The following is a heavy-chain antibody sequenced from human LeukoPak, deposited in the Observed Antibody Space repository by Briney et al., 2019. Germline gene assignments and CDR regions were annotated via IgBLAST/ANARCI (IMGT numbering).Heavy chain of an antibody. D-gene: IGHD2-21*02. Sequence: GGSLRLSCAASGFTFSSYAVYWVRQAPGKGLEWVGRIKSKTDGGTTDYAAPVKGRFTISRDDSKNTLYLQMNSLKTEDTAVYYCTREAVTANGYFDYWGQGTLVTVSS. CDR3: TREAVTANGYFDY. CDR2: IKSKTDGGTT. CDR1: GFTFSSYA. V-gene: IGHV3-15*01. J-gene: IGHJ4*02.